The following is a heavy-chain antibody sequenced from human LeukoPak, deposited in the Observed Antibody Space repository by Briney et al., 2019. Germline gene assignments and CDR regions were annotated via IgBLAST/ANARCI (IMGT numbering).Heavy chain of an antibody. CDR3: ARENRGGTSISSHIYYFDY. Sequence: ASVKVSCKASGYTFTSYGISWVRQAPGQGLEWMGWISAYNGNTNYAQKFQGRVTMTTDTSTSTAYMELRSLRSDDTAVYYCARENRGGTSISSHIYYFDYWGQGTLVTVSS. CDR2: ISAYNGNT. V-gene: IGHV1-18*01. J-gene: IGHJ4*02. D-gene: IGHD1-14*01. CDR1: GYTFTSYG.